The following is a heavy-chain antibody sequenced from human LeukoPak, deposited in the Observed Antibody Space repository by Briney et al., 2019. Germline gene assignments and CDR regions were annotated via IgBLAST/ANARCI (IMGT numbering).Heavy chain of an antibody. CDR1: GFTFSSYW. V-gene: IGHV3-7*01. CDR3: ASRPEGGYGDFDY. Sequence: PGGSLRLSCAASGFTFSSYWMSWVRQAPGKGLEWVANIKQDGSEKYYVDSVKGRFTISRDNAKNSLYLQMNSLRAEDTAVYYCASRPEGGYGDFDYWGQGTLVTVSS. CDR2: IKQDGSEK. D-gene: IGHD4-17*01. J-gene: IGHJ4*02.